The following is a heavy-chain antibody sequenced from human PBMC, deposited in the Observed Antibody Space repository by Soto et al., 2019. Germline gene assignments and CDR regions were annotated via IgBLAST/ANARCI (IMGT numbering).Heavy chain of an antibody. V-gene: IGHV1-3*01. CDR2: INAGNGNT. D-gene: IGHD5-18*01. CDR3: ARGLNGYLHYFDY. CDR1: GYTFTSYA. Sequence: ASVKVSCKASGYTFTSYAMHWVRQAPGQRLEWMGWINAGNGNTKYSQKFLGRVTITRDTSASTAYMELSSLRSEDTAVYYCARGLNGYLHYFDYWGQVTPVTDSS. J-gene: IGHJ4*02.